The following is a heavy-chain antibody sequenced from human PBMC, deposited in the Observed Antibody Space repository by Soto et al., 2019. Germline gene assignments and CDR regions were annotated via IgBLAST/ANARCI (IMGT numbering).Heavy chain of an antibody. CDR2: MNPNSGNT. D-gene: IGHD6-19*01. Sequence: QVQLVHSGAEVKKPGASVKVSCTFTSYDINWVRQATGQGLEWMAWMNPNSGNTRYAQKFQGRVTMTRNTSNFTAYMELSSLRSEDTAVYYCARGPGSSDWRFSYYYMDVWGQGTTVTVS. CDR3: ARGPGSSDWRFSYYYMDV. J-gene: IGHJ6*02. CDR1: FTSYD. V-gene: IGHV1-8*01.